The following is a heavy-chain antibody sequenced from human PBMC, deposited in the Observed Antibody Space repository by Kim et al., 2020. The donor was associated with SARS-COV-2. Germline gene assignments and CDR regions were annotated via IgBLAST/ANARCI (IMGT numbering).Heavy chain of an antibody. Sequence: GGSLRLSCEASGFIFDDYGMTWVRQVPGKGLEWVSGINWNGRDIGYGDSVKGRFTISRDNAKNSLYLQMNSLTAEDTALYYCVRASRGGGAFDIWGQG. CDR3: VRASRGGGAFDI. D-gene: IGHD3-16*01. J-gene: IGHJ3*02. CDR2: INWNGRDI. CDR1: GFIFDDYG. V-gene: IGHV3-20*04.